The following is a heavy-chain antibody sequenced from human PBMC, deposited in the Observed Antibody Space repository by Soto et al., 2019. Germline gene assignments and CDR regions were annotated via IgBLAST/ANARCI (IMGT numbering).Heavy chain of an antibody. CDR3: ARVPYYYDSSGYIWFDP. Sequence: QVQLQESGPGLVKPSQTLSLTCTVSGGSISSGDYYWSWIRQPPGKGLEWIGYIYYSGSTYYNPSLKSRFTISVDTSKNKFSLKLSSVPAADTAVYYCARVPYYYDSSGYIWFDPWGQGTLVTVSS. CDR2: IYYSGST. J-gene: IGHJ5*02. CDR1: GGSISSGDYY. V-gene: IGHV4-30-4*01. D-gene: IGHD3-22*01.